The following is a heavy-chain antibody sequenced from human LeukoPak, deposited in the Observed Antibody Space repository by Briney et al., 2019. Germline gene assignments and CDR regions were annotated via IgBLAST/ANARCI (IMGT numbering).Heavy chain of an antibody. CDR1: GFTLDDYG. D-gene: IGHD6-13*01. CDR2: INWNGGST. J-gene: IGHJ5*02. V-gene: IGHV3-20*04. Sequence: GGSLRLSCAASGFTLDDYGMSWVRQAPGKGLEWVSGINWNGGSTGYADSVKGRFTISRDNAKNSLYLQMNSLRAEDTALYYCARDRGMRGSSSWSNWFDPWGQGTLVTVSS. CDR3: ARDRGMRGSSSWSNWFDP.